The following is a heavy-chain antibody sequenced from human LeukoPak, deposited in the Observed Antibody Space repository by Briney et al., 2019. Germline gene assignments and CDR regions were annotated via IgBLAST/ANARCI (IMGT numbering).Heavy chain of an antibody. Sequence: PGGSLRLSCAASGITFSSYWMHWVRQAQGKGPVWVSRIKSDGSTNYADSVKGRVTISRDNAKNKVSLQMNSLRAEDTGVYYCARAPSEIGGYYPEYFRHWGQGTLVTVSS. CDR2: IKSDGST. D-gene: IGHD3-3*01. CDR3: ARAPSEIGGYYPEYFRH. J-gene: IGHJ1*01. CDR1: GITFSSYW. V-gene: IGHV3-74*01.